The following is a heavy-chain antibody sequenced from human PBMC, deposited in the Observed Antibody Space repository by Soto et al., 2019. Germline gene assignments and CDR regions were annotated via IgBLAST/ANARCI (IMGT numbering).Heavy chain of an antibody. CDR2: INHSGST. CDR1: GGSFSGYY. Sequence: QVQLQQWGAGLLKPSETLSLTCAVYGGSFSGYYWGWIRQPPGKGLEWIGEINHSGSTNYNPSLKSRVTISVDTSKNQFSLKLSSVTAADTAVYYCARTVGATTRDAFDIWGQGTMVTVSS. V-gene: IGHV4-34*01. CDR3: ARTVGATTRDAFDI. J-gene: IGHJ3*02. D-gene: IGHD1-26*01.